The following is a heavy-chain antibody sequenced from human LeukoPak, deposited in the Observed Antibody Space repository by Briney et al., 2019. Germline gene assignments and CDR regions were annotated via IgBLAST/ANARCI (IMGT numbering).Heavy chain of an antibody. Sequence: GGSLRLSCAASEFTFSIYAMIWVRQAPGKGLEWVSSITSAGENTFYTGSVKGRFTISRDNSRNTLYLQMNSLRAEDTAIYYCAKDWPNYYGSNGHYYRRDGDYWGEGTLVTVSS. J-gene: IGHJ4*02. CDR2: ITSAGENT. D-gene: IGHD3-22*01. V-gene: IGHV3-23*01. CDR3: AKDWPNYYGSNGHYYRRDGDY. CDR1: EFTFSIYA.